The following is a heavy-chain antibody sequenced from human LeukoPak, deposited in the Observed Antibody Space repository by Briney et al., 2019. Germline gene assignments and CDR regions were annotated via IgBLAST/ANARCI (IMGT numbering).Heavy chain of an antibody. D-gene: IGHD3-9*01. V-gene: IGHV1-18*01. CDR1: NYTFISYG. CDR3: ARAYYDILTGYPHFDY. Sequence: GASVKVSCKASNYTFISYGISWVRQAPGQGLEWMGWISAYNGKTNYVQKFQGRVTMTTDTSTSTAYMELRSLRSDDTAVYYCARAYYDILTGYPHFDYWGQGTLVTVSS. CDR2: ISAYNGKT. J-gene: IGHJ4*02.